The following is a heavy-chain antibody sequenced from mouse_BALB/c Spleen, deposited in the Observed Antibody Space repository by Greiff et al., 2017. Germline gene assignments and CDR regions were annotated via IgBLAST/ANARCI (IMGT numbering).Heavy chain of an antibody. J-gene: IGHJ2*01. Sequence: EVHLVESGGGLVQPGGSLKLSCAASGFTFSSYGMSWVRQTPDKRLELVATINSNGGSTYYPDSVKGRFTISRDNAKNTLYLQMSSLRSEDTAMYYCARGYYGYDGDYFDYWGQGTTLTVSS. CDR3: ARGYYGYDGDYFDY. V-gene: IGHV5-6-3*01. CDR2: INSNGGST. CDR1: GFTFSSYG. D-gene: IGHD2-2*01.